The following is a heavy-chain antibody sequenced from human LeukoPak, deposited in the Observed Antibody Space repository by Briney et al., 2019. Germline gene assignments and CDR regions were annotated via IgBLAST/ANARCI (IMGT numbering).Heavy chain of an antibody. J-gene: IGHJ4*02. CDR2: ISGCGGST. CDR3: AKDRIGGYSYGYPYYFDY. Sequence: GGSLRLSCAASGFTFSSYAMSWVRQAPGKGLEWVSAISGCGGSTYYADSVKGRFTISRDNSKNTLYLQMNSLRAEDTAVYYCAKDRIGGYSYGYPYYFDYWGQGTLVTVSS. CDR1: GFTFSSYA. V-gene: IGHV3-23*01. D-gene: IGHD5-18*01.